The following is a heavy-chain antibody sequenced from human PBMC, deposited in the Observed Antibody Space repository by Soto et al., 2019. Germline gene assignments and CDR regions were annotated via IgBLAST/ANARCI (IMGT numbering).Heavy chain of an antibody. Sequence: AGGSLRLSCAASGFTFNTYGMNWVRQAPGKGLEWVAVIWYDGSNKYYADSVKGRFTISRDNSKNTLYLQMNSLRAEDTAVYYCARVDCTGGSCRPYYYYDMDVWVQGTTVAASS. CDR2: IWYDGSNK. CDR3: ARVDCTGGSCRPYYYYDMDV. J-gene: IGHJ6*02. CDR1: GFTFNTYG. D-gene: IGHD2-15*01. V-gene: IGHV3-33*01.